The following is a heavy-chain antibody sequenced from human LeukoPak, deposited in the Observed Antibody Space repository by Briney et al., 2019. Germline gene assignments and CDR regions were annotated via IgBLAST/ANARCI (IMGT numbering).Heavy chain of an antibody. J-gene: IGHJ4*02. Sequence: ASVKVSCKASGCTFTNFPIGWLRQAPGQGLEWMGWISAYNGYTKYARSLQGRVTITRDTSTSTAYMQLRSLRSDDTAMYYCARVGGNYEGLIDYWGQGTLVTVSS. CDR2: ISAYNGYT. D-gene: IGHD1-26*01. V-gene: IGHV1-18*01. CDR3: ARVGGNYEGLIDY. CDR1: GCTFTNFP.